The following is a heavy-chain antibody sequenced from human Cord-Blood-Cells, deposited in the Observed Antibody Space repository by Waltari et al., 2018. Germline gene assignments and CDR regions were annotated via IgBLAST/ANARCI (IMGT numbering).Heavy chain of an antibody. J-gene: IGHJ5*02. Sequence: QLQLQESGPGLVKPSETLSLTCTVSGGSISSRSYYWGWIRKPPGKGLAWIGCIYYSGSTNYNTSLKCRVTISVDTSKNQFSLKLSSVTAADTAVYYCARRIKYSSSSDWFDPWGQGTLVTVSS. CDR2: IYYSGST. CDR3: ARRIKYSSSSDWFDP. CDR1: GGSISSRSYY. V-gene: IGHV4-39*01. D-gene: IGHD6-6*01.